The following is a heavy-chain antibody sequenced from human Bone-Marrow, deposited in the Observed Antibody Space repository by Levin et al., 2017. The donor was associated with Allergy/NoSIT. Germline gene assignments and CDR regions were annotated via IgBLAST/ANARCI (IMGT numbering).Heavy chain of an antibody. CDR2: INPRGGST. D-gene: IGHD1-1*01. CDR3: ARDLSGGLPDAFDI. Sequence: GESLKISCKASGYSFTSYYLHWVRQAPGQGLEWMAMINPRGGSTTYAQRFQGRVTMTRDTSTSTVYMELSSLRSEDTAVYYWARDLSGGLPDAFDIWGQGTIVSVSS. J-gene: IGHJ3*02. V-gene: IGHV1-46*01. CDR1: GYSFTSYY.